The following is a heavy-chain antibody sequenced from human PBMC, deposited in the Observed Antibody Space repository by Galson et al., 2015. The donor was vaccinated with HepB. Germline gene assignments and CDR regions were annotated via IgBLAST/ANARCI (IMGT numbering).Heavy chain of an antibody. CDR3: ARFDCTGTICYS. CDR2: ISSGGDGT. J-gene: IGHJ4*02. CDR1: GLTFSKST. D-gene: IGHD2-21*02. V-gene: IGHV3-23*01. Sequence: SLGLSCAASGLTFSKSTMTWVRQAPGKGLEWVSTISSGGDGTYYADSVKGRFTISRDNSKSTLYLQMNNLRAEDTALYFCARFDCTGTICYSWGQGVLVTVSS.